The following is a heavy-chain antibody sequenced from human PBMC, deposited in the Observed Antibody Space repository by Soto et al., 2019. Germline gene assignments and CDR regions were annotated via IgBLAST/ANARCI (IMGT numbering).Heavy chain of an antibody. CDR3: AKDPQTRNVLLWFGAPDC. Sequence: PGGSLRLSCAASGFTFSSYAMSWVRQAPGKGLEWVSAISGSGGSTYYADSVKGRFTISRDNSKNTLYLQMNSLRAEDTAVYYCAKDPQTRNVLLWFGAPDCWGQGTLVTVSS. CDR1: GFTFSSYA. CDR2: ISGSGGST. V-gene: IGHV3-23*01. J-gene: IGHJ4*02. D-gene: IGHD3-10*01.